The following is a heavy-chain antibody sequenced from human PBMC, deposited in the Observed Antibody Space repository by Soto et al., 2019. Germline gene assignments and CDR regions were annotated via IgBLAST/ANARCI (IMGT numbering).Heavy chain of an antibody. D-gene: IGHD4-4*01. V-gene: IGHV3-21*01. J-gene: IGHJ5*02. Sequence: GSSLRLSWAAAGFSFSSYPMNWVRQAPGMGLEWVSSISSSSTYMYYADSVKGRFTISRDNAKNSLYLQMNSLRAEDTAIYYCARDLGVTTVTNPWFDPWGQGSLVTGSS. CDR1: GFSFSSYP. CDR3: ARDLGVTTVTNPWFDP. CDR2: ISSSSTYM.